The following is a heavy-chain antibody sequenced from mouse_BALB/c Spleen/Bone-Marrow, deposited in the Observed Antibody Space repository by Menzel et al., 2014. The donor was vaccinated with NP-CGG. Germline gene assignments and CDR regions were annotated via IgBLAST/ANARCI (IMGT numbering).Heavy chain of an antibody. CDR1: GYTFTSYW. V-gene: IGHV1-7*01. D-gene: IGHD2-14*01. J-gene: IGHJ2*01. CDR3: ARKVMYDGFDY. CDR2: INPSTGYT. Sequence: VQLQESGAELAKPGASVKMSCKASGYTFTSYWMHWVKQRPGQGLEWVGYINPSTGYTEYNQKFRDKATLTADKSSSTAYMQLSSLTSEDSAVYYCARKVMYDGFDYWGQGTTLTVSS.